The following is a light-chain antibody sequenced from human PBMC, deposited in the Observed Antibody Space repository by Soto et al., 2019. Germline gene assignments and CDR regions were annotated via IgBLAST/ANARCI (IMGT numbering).Light chain of an antibody. Sequence: DIQLTQSPSFLSASVGDRVTITCRASQGISSYLAWNQQKPGKAPKLLIYAASTLQSGVPSRFGGSGSGTEFTLTISSLQPEDFATYYCQQLNSYPPSTFGQGTKVEIK. CDR1: QGISSY. V-gene: IGKV1-9*01. J-gene: IGKJ1*01. CDR2: AAS. CDR3: QQLNSYPPST.